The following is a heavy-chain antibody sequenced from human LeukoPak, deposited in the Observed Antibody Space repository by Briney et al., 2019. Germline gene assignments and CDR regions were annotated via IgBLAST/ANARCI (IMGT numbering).Heavy chain of an antibody. CDR1: GFTFSNYA. V-gene: IGHV3-23*01. CDR2: ISATGGST. J-gene: IGHJ3*02. D-gene: IGHD2-21*02. CDR3: AKGPRTAPDDAFHI. Sequence: GGSLSLSCAASGFTFSNYAMRWVRQAPGKGLEWVSSISATGGSTYYVDSVKGRFTISRDNSKNTLYLQMNSLRAEDTAVYYCAKGPRTAPDDAFHIWGQGTMVTVSS.